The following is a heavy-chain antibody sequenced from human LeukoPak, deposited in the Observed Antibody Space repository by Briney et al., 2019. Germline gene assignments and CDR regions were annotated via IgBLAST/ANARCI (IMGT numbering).Heavy chain of an antibody. CDR1: GGTFSSYA. J-gene: IGHJ4*02. Sequence: GASVKVSCKASGGTFSSYAISWVRQAPGQGLEWMGGIIPIFGTANYAQKFQGRVTITADESTSTAYMELSSLRSEDTAVYYCARSPHTILVVPAATYFDYWGQGTLVTVSS. CDR2: IIPIFGTA. V-gene: IGHV1-69*13. D-gene: IGHD2-2*01. CDR3: ARSPHTILVVPAATYFDY.